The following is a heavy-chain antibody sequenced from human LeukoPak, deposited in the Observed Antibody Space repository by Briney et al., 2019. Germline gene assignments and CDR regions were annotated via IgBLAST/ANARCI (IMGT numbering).Heavy chain of an antibody. J-gene: IGHJ4*02. Sequence: RASVKVSCKASGFTFINYYMHWVRQAPGQGLEWMGWINPKTGVTNYAQRFQGRVTVTTDTSISTAYMDLSNLRSDDTALYYCARGPTVVTPDYWGQGTLVTVSS. V-gene: IGHV1-2*02. D-gene: IGHD4-23*01. CDR1: GFTFINYY. CDR3: ARGPTVVTPDY. CDR2: INPKTGVT.